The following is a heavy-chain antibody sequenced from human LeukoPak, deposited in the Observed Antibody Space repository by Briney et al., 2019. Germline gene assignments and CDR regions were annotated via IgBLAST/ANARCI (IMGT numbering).Heavy chain of an antibody. J-gene: IGHJ4*02. Sequence: GGSLRLSCAASGFTFRSYWMSWVRQAPGKGLEWVANINQGGSVKYYVDSVKGRFTISRDDAKNSLYVQMNSLRDEDTAVYYCARVGYSGWNLEYWGQGTLVTVSS. CDR1: GFTFRSYW. CDR3: ARVGYSGWNLEY. CDR2: INQGGSVK. D-gene: IGHD5-12*01. V-gene: IGHV3-7*01.